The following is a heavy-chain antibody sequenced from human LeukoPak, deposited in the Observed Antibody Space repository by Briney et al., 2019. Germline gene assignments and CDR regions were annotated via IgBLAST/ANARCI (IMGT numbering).Heavy chain of an antibody. V-gene: IGHV4-30-4*01. CDR2: MYYSGST. CDR1: SGSISSGDYY. CDR3: ARPYYYDSRIDP. D-gene: IGHD3-22*01. J-gene: IGHJ5*02. Sequence: PSETLSLTCTVSSGSISSGDYYWSWIRQPPGKGLEWIGYMYYSGSTYYNPSLKSRVTISVDTSKNQFSLKLSSVTAADTAVYYCARPYYYDSRIDPWGQGTLVTVSS.